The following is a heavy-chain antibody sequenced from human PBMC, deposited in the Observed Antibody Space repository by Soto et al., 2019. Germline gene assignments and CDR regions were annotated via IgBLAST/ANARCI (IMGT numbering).Heavy chain of an antibody. CDR3: ARGRHGSGSYGDY. Sequence: SETLSLTCAVYGGSFSGYYWSWIRQPPGKGLEWIGEINHSGSTNYNPSLKSRVTISVDTSKNQFSLKLSSVTAADTAVYYCARGRHGSGSYGDYWGQGTLVTVSS. CDR1: GGSFSGYY. D-gene: IGHD3-10*01. CDR2: INHSGST. V-gene: IGHV4-34*01. J-gene: IGHJ4*02.